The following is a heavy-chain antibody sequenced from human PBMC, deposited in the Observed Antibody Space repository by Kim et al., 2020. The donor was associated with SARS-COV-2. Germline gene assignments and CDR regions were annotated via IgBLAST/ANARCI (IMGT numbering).Heavy chain of an antibody. J-gene: IGHJ4*02. V-gene: IGHV4-59*08. D-gene: IGHD2-21*02. Sequence: NYNPSLKSRVTISVDTSKNQFSLSLSCVTAADTAIYYGARHSGDCRPNDYWGQGALVTVSS. CDR3: ARHSGDCRPNDY.